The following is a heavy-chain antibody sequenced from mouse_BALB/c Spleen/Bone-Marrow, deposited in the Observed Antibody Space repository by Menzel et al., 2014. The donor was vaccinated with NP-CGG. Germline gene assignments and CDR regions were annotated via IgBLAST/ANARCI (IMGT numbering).Heavy chain of an antibody. CDR1: GFTFTDYY. CDR3: ARDKGRVFFDY. V-gene: IGHV7-3*02. Sequence: EVKVVESGGALVQPGGSLKLSCAASGFTFTDYYMNWVRQPPGKALEWLGFISNKANGYTSEYSASVKGRFTISRDNSHSILYLQMNTLRAEDSATYYCARDKGRVFFDYWGQGTTLTVSS. CDR2: ISNKANGYTS. J-gene: IGHJ2*01.